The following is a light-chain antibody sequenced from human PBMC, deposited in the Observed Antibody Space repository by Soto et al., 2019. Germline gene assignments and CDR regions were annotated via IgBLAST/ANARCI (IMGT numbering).Light chain of an antibody. CDR2: GSA. Sequence: EIVLTQSPATLSVSPGERATLSCRASQSVSNNLAWYQQRPGQAPRLLIYGSATRATGIPDRFSGSGSGTEFTLTISSLQSEDSAVYYCQQYHSWPAFGQGTKVDIK. CDR3: QQYHSWPA. CDR1: QSVSNN. V-gene: IGKV3-15*01. J-gene: IGKJ1*01.